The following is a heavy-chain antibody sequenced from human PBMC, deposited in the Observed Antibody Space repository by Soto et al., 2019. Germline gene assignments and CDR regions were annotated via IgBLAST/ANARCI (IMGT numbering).Heavy chain of an antibody. V-gene: IGHV3-23*01. D-gene: IGHD3-9*01. CDR1: GFTFSSYA. CDR3: VKGRADYDISTGYYAERFDY. CDR2: ISGSGGST. Sequence: PGGSLRLTCGASGFTFSSYAMSWVRQAPGKGLEWVSAISGSGGSTYYADSVKGRFTIYRDNSKNTLYLQMNSLRAEDTAVYYCVKGRADYDISTGYYAERFDYWGQGTLVTVSS. J-gene: IGHJ4*02.